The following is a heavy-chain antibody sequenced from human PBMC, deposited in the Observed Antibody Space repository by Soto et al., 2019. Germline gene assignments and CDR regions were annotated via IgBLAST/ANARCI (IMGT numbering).Heavy chain of an antibody. Sequence: QVQLVESGGGVVQPGRSLRLSCAASGFTFSSYGMHWVRQAPGKGLEWVAVISYDGSNKYYADSVKGRFTISRDNSKNPLYLQMNSLRAEDTAVYYCAILLGWDYYDSSGYSNFDYWGQGTLVTVSS. CDR1: GFTFSSYG. J-gene: IGHJ4*02. D-gene: IGHD3-22*01. V-gene: IGHV3-30*03. CDR3: AILLGWDYYDSSGYSNFDY. CDR2: ISYDGSNK.